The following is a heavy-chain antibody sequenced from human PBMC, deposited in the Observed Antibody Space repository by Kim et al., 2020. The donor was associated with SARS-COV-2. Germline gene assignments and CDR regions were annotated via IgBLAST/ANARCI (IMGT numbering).Heavy chain of an antibody. CDR3: ARVSLWLRFLEWLPDAFDI. CDR1: GFTFSSYW. D-gene: IGHD3-3*01. J-gene: IGHJ3*02. Sequence: GGSLRLSCAASGFTFSSYWMSWVRQAPGKGLEWVANIKQDGSEKYYVDSVKGRFTISRDNAKNSLYLQMNSLRAEDTAVYYCARVSLWLRFLEWLPDAFDIWGQGTMVTVSS. CDR2: IKQDGSEK. V-gene: IGHV3-7*01.